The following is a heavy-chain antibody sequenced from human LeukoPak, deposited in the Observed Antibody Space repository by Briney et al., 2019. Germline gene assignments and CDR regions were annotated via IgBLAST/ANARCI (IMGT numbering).Heavy chain of an antibody. CDR2: IYYSGST. CDR3: ARDITQGRNRALGRLLGGNWFDP. J-gene: IGHJ5*02. CDR1: GGSISSYY. V-gene: IGHV4-59*01. Sequence: SETLSLTCTVSGGSISSYYWSWIRQPPGKGLEWIGYIYYSGSTNYNPSLKSRVTISVDTSKNQFSLKLSSVTAADTAVYYCARDITQGRNRALGRLLGGNWFDPWGQGTLVTVSS. D-gene: IGHD1-14*01.